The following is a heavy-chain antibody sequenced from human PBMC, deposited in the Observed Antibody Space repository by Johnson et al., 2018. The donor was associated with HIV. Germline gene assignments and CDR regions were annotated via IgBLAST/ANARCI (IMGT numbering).Heavy chain of an antibody. V-gene: IGHV3-30*02. CDR3: ARGISNWNYFDDDAFDI. Sequence: QVQLVESGGGVVQPGGSLRLSCAASGFTFSSYGMHWVRQAPGKGLEWVAFIRYDGSDEFYADSVKGRFTISRDTSKNTLYLQMNNLRVEDTALYYCARGISNWNYFDDDAFDIWGQGTIVTVSS. J-gene: IGHJ3*02. CDR1: GFTFSSYG. CDR2: IRYDGSDE. D-gene: IGHD1-7*01.